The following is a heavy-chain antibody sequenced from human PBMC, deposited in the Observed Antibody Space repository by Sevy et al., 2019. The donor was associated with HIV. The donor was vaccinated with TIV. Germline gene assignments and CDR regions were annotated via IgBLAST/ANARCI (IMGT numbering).Heavy chain of an antibody. Sequence: GSLRLSCAASGFTFSSYDMNWVRQPPGKGLEWVSSIDTTSDYINYADSVKGRFTISRDNARNSLFLQMNSLRAEDTAVYYCASDIVVGRDYWGQGTLVTVSS. CDR2: IDTTSDYI. CDR3: ASDIVVGRDY. D-gene: IGHD2-15*01. J-gene: IGHJ4*02. V-gene: IGHV3-21*01. CDR1: GFTFSSYD.